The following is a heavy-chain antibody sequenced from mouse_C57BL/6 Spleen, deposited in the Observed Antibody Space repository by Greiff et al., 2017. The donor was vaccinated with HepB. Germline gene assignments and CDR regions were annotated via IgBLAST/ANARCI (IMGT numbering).Heavy chain of an antibody. Sequence: VKLQESGPELVKPGASVKISCKASGYAFSSSWMNWVKQRPGKGLEWIGRIYPGDGDTNYNGKFKGKATLTADKSSSTAYMQLSSLTSEDSAVYFCARWALEGDYWGQGTTLTVSS. CDR1: GYAFSSSW. V-gene: IGHV1-82*01. CDR2: IYPGDGDT. J-gene: IGHJ2*01. CDR3: ARWALEGDY.